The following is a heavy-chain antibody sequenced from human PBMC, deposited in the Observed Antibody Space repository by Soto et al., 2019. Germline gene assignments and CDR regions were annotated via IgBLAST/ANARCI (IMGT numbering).Heavy chain of an antibody. J-gene: IGHJ4*02. Sequence: SETLSLTCSVSGGSMSEYFWSWIRQSPERGLEWIGYVYYLGSTDYNPSLKSRVTISEDTSKRQFSLRLSSVTAADAAIYYCARDGYDGSGSPYPAYWGPGTPVTVSS. D-gene: IGHD3-10*01. V-gene: IGHV4-59*01. CDR3: ARDGYDGSGSPYPAY. CDR2: VYYLGST. CDR1: GGSMSEYF.